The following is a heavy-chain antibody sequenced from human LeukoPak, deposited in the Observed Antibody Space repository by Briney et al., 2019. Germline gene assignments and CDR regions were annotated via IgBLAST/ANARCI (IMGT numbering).Heavy chain of an antibody. CDR1: GFTFSSYG. D-gene: IGHD4/OR15-4a*01. Sequence: GGSLRHSCAASGFTFSSYGMHWVRQAPGKGLEWVAYIRYDGSNKYYADSVKGRFTISRDISKNTLYLQMNSLRAEDTAVYYCARRAGAYSHPYDYWGQGTLVTVSS. J-gene: IGHJ4*02. CDR2: IRYDGSNK. V-gene: IGHV3-30*02. CDR3: ARRAGAYSHPYDY.